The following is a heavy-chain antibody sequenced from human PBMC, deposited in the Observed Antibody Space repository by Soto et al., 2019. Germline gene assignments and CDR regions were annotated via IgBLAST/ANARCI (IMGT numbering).Heavy chain of an antibody. V-gene: IGHV3-64*01. D-gene: IGHD4-17*01. CDR1: GFTFSSYA. J-gene: IGHJ3*02. CDR2: ISSNGGST. Sequence: GGSLRLSCAASGFTFSSYAMHWVRQAPGKGLEYVSAISSNGGSTYYANSVKGRFTISRDNSKNTLYLQMGSLRAEDMAVYYCARADYGDRGDAFDIWGQGTMVTVSS. CDR3: ARADYGDRGDAFDI.